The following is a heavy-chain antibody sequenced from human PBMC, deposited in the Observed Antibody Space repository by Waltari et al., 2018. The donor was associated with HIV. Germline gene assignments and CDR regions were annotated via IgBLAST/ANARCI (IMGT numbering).Heavy chain of an antibody. J-gene: IGHJ4*02. D-gene: IGHD3-10*01. Sequence: QVQLQESGPGLVKSSQTLSLTCTVSGGSISSGGYSWNWIRQHPGKGLEWIGYIQHSGSTYYNPSLKSRVSISVNTSKNQFSLNLTSVTAADTAVYYCARVSDSYGTVFEYWGQGTLVSVSS. CDR3: ARVSDSYGTVFEY. CDR2: IQHSGST. V-gene: IGHV4-31*03. CDR1: GGSISSGGYS.